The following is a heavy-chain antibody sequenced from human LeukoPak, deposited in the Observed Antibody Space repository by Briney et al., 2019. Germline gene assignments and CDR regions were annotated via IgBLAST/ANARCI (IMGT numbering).Heavy chain of an antibody. Sequence: PSETLSLTCAVYGGSFSNYYWTWIRQAPGKGLEWIGEINGFGSTNYNPSLKSRVSISVDTFKKQFSLKPTSVTAADTAVYYCARGQWLDNYWGQGTLVTVSS. J-gene: IGHJ4*02. CDR3: ARGQWLDNY. V-gene: IGHV4-34*01. CDR2: INGFGST. CDR1: GGSFSNYY. D-gene: IGHD5-12*01.